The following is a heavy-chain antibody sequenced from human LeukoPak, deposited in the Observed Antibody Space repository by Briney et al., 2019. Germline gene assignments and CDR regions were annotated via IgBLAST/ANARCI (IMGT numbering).Heavy chain of an antibody. CDR3: ARAFTKWELPDY. J-gene: IGHJ4*02. V-gene: IGHV4-61*01. Sequence: SETLSLTCTVSGGSVSSGSYYWSWIRQPPGTGLEWIGYIYYSGSTNYNPSLKSRVTISVDTSKNQFSLKLSSVTAADTAVYYCARAFTKWELPDYWGQGTLVTVSS. D-gene: IGHD1-26*01. CDR1: GGSVSSGSYY. CDR2: IYYSGST.